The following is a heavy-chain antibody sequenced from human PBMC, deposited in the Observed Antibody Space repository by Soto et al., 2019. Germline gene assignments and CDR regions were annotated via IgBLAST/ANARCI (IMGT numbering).Heavy chain of an antibody. J-gene: IGHJ3*02. D-gene: IGHD3-16*01. V-gene: IGHV3-23*05. CDR3: AKAGGTAGLHAFDI. Sequence: GGSLRLSCSPSGFTFSSYGMSWVRQAPGKGLEWVSAINSAGSSTSYADSARGRFTISRDNSKNMLYLQMGNLRVEDTAVYYCAKAGGTAGLHAFDIWGQGTMVTVSS. CDR2: INSAGSST. CDR1: GFTFSSYG.